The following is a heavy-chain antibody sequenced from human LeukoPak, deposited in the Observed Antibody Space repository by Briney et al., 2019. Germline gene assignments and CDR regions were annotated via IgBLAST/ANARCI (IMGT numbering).Heavy chain of an antibody. D-gene: IGHD1-14*01. Sequence: SETLSLTCTVSGGSISSYYWSWIRQPPGKGLEWIGYIYYSGSTNYNPSLKSRVTISVDTSKNQFSLKLSSVTAADTAVYYCARGARTRTLWVWWCFDLWGRGTLVTVSS. CDR2: IYYSGST. V-gene: IGHV4-59*01. J-gene: IGHJ2*01. CDR1: GGSISSYY. CDR3: ARGARTRTLWVWWCFDL.